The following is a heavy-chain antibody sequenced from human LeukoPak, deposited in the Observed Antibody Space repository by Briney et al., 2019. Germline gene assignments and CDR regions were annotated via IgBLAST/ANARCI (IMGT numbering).Heavy chain of an antibody. CDR3: ARTLGGMTVERATGLDL. Sequence: ASVKVSCKSSGYTFSTHGVTWVRQAPGQGLEWIGWISAYEGNTNYAQKFQDRVTMTTHTSTSTAYMDLRSLTSDDTAVYYCARTLGGMTVERATGLDLWGRGTLVTVSS. J-gene: IGHJ2*01. CDR2: ISAYEGNT. D-gene: IGHD5-24*01. CDR1: GYTFSTHG. V-gene: IGHV1-18*01.